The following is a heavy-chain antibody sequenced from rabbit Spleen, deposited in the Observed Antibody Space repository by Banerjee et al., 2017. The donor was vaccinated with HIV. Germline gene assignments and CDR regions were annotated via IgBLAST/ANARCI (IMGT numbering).Heavy chain of an antibody. V-gene: IGHV1S40*01. CDR3: GRANVYGRLDL. CDR2: IYGGSSGST. Sequence: QSLEESGGDLVKPGASLTLTCTASGFSFSSSYYMCWVRQAPGKGLECIACIYGGSSGSTCYASWAKGRLPISKTSSTTVELQMTSLTAAETVSYFCGRANVYGRLDLWGPGTLVT. CDR1: GFSFSSSYY. J-gene: IGHJ3*01. D-gene: IGHD6-1*01.